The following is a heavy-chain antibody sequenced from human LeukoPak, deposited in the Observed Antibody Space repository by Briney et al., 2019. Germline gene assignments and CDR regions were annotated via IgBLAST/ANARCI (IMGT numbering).Heavy chain of an antibody. CDR1: GFTFSSYA. Sequence: TGGSLRLSCAASGFTFSSYAMSWVRQAPGKGLEWVSAISGSGGSTYYADSVKGRFTISRDNSKNTLYLQMNSLRAEDTAVYYCAKDQPLTLGATGYYEDVWGQGTTVTVSS. V-gene: IGHV3-23*01. J-gene: IGHJ6*02. CDR2: ISGSGGST. CDR3: AKDQPLTLGATGYYEDV. D-gene: IGHD3-9*01.